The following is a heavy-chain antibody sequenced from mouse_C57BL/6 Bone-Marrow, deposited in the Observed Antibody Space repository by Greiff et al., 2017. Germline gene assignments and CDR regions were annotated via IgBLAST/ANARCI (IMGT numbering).Heavy chain of an antibody. Sequence: EVQLQQSGTVLARPGASVKMSCKTSGYTFTSYWMHWVKQRPGQGLEWIGAIYPGNSDTSHNQKFKGKAKLTAVTSASPAYMELSHLTNQNSAVYYCTRPPYYSNYGYAMDYWGQGTSVTVSS. D-gene: IGHD2-5*01. V-gene: IGHV1-5*01. J-gene: IGHJ4*01. CDR2: IYPGNSDT. CDR1: GYTFTSYW. CDR3: TRPPYYSNYGYAMDY.